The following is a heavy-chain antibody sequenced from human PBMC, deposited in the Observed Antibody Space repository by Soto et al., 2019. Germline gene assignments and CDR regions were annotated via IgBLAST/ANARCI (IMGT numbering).Heavy chain of an antibody. D-gene: IGHD1-20*01. J-gene: IGHJ4*02. V-gene: IGHV4-39*01. Sequence: SETLSLTCSVSGASMRNNSYYWGWIRQPPGKGLEWIGTIYYTGNTFYNPSLGSRVTISVDTSKNQLSLNLTSLTVADTAVYYCARPRWKDGIKWGRGILVTVSS. CDR3: ARPRWKDGIK. CDR1: GASMRNNSYY. CDR2: IYYTGNT.